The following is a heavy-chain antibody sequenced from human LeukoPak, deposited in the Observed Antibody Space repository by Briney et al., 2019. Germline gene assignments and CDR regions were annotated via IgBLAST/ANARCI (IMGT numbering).Heavy chain of an antibody. D-gene: IGHD4-17*01. CDR2: IYYNGDT. J-gene: IGHJ4*02. CDR3: ARLLYDFGDHYIDF. Sequence: SETLSLTCSVSGGSIRNKSYYWAWIRQPPGKGLEWNGNIYYNGDTHTNASLKSRVTQSVETSRNHFSLKLRSATAADTAVYYCARLLYDFGDHYIDFWGQGTLVTVSS. CDR1: GGSIRNKSYY. V-gene: IGHV4-39*02.